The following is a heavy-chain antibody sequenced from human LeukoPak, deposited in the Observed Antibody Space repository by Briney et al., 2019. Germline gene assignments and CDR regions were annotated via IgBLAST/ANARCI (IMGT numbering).Heavy chain of an antibody. D-gene: IGHD3-16*01. Sequence: PGRSLRLSYAASGFGFNYYGMVWFRQSPGKGLEWVATISYDERGKHYADSVQGRFTISRDNSKSVLYLQLDYLRPEDTAVYYCSTDGTPKFEHWGQGTLVTVSS. CDR1: GFGFNYYG. CDR2: ISYDERGK. V-gene: IGHV3-30*03. J-gene: IGHJ1*01. CDR3: STDGTPKFEH.